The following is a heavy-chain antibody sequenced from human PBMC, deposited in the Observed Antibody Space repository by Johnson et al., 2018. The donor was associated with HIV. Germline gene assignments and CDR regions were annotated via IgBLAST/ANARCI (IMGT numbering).Heavy chain of an antibody. Sequence: VQLVESGGGLVKPGGSLRLSCAASGFTFSNAWMSWVRQAPGKGLEWVGRIKSKTDGGTTDYAAPVKGRFTISRDDSKNTLYLQMNSLKTEDTAVYYCARVRWELPQDLDAFDIWGQGTMVTVSS. V-gene: IGHV3-15*01. J-gene: IGHJ3*02. D-gene: IGHD1-26*01. CDR2: IKSKTDGGTT. CDR1: GFTFSNAW. CDR3: ARVRWELPQDLDAFDI.